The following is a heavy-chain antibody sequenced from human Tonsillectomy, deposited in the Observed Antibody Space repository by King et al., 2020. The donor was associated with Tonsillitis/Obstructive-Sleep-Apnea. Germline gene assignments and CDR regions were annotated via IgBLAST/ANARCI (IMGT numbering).Heavy chain of an antibody. V-gene: IGHV3-23*04. Sequence: VQLVESGGGLVQPGGSLRLSCAAAGITFSSYAMSWVRQAPGKGLEWVSTISGGGGSTYYADSVKGRFTISRDYSKNTLYLQMNSLRAEDTAVYYCAKAMVQGIIITIFDYWGQGTLVTVSS. CDR2: ISGGGGST. CDR1: GITFSSYA. CDR3: AKAMVQGIIITIFDY. J-gene: IGHJ4*02. D-gene: IGHD3-10*01.